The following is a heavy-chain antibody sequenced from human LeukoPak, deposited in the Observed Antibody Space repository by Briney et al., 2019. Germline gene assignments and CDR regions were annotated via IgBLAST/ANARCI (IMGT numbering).Heavy chain of an antibody. D-gene: IGHD6-13*01. Sequence: GGSLRLSCAASGFTFSSHWMHWFRQAPEKGLVWVSRINSEGSSTTYADSVKGRFTISRDNAKSTLHLQMNSLRAEDTAVYYCASGRDSSGWYLIDYWGQGTLVTVSS. J-gene: IGHJ4*02. CDR3: ASGRDSSGWYLIDY. CDR1: GFTFSSHW. CDR2: INSEGSST. V-gene: IGHV3-74*01.